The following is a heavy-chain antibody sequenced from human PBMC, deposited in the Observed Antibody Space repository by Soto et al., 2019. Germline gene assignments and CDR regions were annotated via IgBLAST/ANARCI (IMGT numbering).Heavy chain of an antibody. CDR3: ALGYTYGFSY. CDR2: IFWSGNT. Sequence: PSETLSLTCSVSRGFISSSRYYWGWVRQPPGKGLECVGSIFWSGNTYYNPSLKSRVTISVDRSRRHLSLDLTSVTAADTAVYYCALGYTYGFSYWGPGTLVTVSS. V-gene: IGHV4-39*02. D-gene: IGHD5-18*01. J-gene: IGHJ4*02. CDR1: RGFISSSRYY.